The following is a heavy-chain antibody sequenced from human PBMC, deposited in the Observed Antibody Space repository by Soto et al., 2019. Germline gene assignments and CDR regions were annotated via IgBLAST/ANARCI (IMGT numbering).Heavy chain of an antibody. CDR3: AKPVSSSGRGEFSS. Sequence: QVQLVESGGGLVKPGGSLRLSCAASGFTFSDYYMSWIRQAPGKGLEWVSFISSSTSYTNYADSVKGRFTISRDNAKNSLYLQMNSLRAEDTAVYYCAKPVSSSGRGEFSSWGQGTLVTVSS. V-gene: IGHV3-11*06. D-gene: IGHD3-10*01. CDR2: ISSSTSYT. CDR1: GFTFSDYY. J-gene: IGHJ4*02.